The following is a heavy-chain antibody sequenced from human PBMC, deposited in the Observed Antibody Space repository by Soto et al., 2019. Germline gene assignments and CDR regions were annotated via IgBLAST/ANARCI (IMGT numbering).Heavy chain of an antibody. CDR3: AHRIQSGYYYNGGTFNY. D-gene: IGHD3-22*01. J-gene: IGHJ4*02. Sequence: SGPTLVNPTHALTLTCTFSGFPLSTSAVGVGWIRQPPGKALECLALIYWDDDKRYSPSLKSRHTITMDTSKSQVVLTMTNMDTVDTGTYYCAHRIQSGYYYNGGTFNYWGQGALVTVSS. CDR2: IYWDDDK. CDR1: GFPLSTSAVG. V-gene: IGHV2-5*02.